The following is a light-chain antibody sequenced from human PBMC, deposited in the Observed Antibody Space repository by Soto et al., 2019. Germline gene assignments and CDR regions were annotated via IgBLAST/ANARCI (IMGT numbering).Light chain of an antibody. CDR1: QSVTSGY. CDR2: GAS. CDR3: QHYSSSPPAIT. Sequence: EIVLTQSPGTLSLSPGERATLSCRASQSVTSGYLAWYQQQPNQAPRLLIYGASYRATGIPDRFSGGGSGTEFTLTISRRGPEDFAVYYCQHYSSSPPAITFGQGTRLEIK. J-gene: IGKJ5*01. V-gene: IGKV3-20*01.